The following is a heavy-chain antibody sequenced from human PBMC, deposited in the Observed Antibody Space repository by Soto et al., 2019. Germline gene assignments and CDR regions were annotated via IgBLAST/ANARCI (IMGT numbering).Heavy chain of an antibody. V-gene: IGHV3-23*01. CDR2: ITGSGFDT. CDR1: GFTFSNYA. Sequence: EVDLLEFGGGSIQPGGSLRLSCVASGFTFSNYAMAWVRQAPGKGLEWVSLITGSGFDTYTADSVKGRFKVSRDNSKNTLYLQMNSLRAEDTAVYYCAKRRPQYFDDWGQGTLVTVSP. J-gene: IGHJ4*02. CDR3: AKRRPQYFDD.